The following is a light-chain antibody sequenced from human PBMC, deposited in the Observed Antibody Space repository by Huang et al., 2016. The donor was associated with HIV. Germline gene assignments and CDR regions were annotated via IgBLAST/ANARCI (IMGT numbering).Light chain of an antibody. CDR1: PSVDNY. Sequence: EIVLTQSPATLSLSPGERATLSCRTSPSVDNYLVWYQQRPGQAPRLLIYDTSYRAAGIPARFSGSGSGTDFTLTMSSLEPEDFAVYFCQQRSKWPITFGQGTRLEIK. V-gene: IGKV3-11*01. CDR3: QQRSKWPIT. CDR2: DTS. J-gene: IGKJ5*01.